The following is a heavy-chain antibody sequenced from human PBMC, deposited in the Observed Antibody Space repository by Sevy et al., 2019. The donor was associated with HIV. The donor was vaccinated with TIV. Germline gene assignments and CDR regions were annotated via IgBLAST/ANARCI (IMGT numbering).Heavy chain of an antibody. CDR2: ISYDGSNK. D-gene: IGHD3-3*01. Sequence: GGSLRLSCAASGFTFSSYGMHWVRQAPGKGLEWLAVISYDGSNKYYADSVKGRFTSSRDNSKNTLYLQMNSLRAEDMAVYYCAKGITIFGVVNSYYYGMDVWGQGTTVTVSS. CDR3: AKGITIFGVVNSYYYGMDV. CDR1: GFTFSSYG. J-gene: IGHJ6*02. V-gene: IGHV3-30*18.